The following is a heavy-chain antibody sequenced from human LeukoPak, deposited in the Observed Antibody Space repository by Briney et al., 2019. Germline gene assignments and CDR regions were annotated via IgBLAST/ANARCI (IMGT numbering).Heavy chain of an antibody. D-gene: IGHD3-22*01. CDR3: AKDFGVRYYDSSGYYMDV. J-gene: IGHJ6*03. CDR2: ISGSGGST. Sequence: GGTLRLSCAASGFTFSSYGMSWVRQAPGKGLEWVSAISGSGGSTYYADSVKGRFTISRDNSKNTLYLQMNSLRAEDTAVYYCAKDFGVRYYDSSGYYMDVWGKGTTVTISS. CDR1: GFTFSSYG. V-gene: IGHV3-23*01.